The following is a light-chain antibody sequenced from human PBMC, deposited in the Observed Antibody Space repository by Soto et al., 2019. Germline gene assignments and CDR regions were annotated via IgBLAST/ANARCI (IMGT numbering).Light chain of an antibody. Sequence: QAVVTQPPSVSAATGQKVTISCSGNSSNIGNNYVSWYQQLPGTAPKLLIYDNTKRPSRIPDRFSGSRSGTSATLGVTGLQTGDEADYYCGTWDSSLSSVVFGGGTKLTVL. J-gene: IGLJ2*01. CDR3: GTWDSSLSSVV. CDR2: DNT. V-gene: IGLV1-51*01. CDR1: SSNIGNNY.